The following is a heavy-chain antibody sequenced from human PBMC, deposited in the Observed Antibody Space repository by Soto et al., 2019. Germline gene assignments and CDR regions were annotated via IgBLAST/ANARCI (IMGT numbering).Heavy chain of an antibody. Sequence: QVQLQQWGAGLLKPSETLSLTCAVYDGSFDNYYWSWILQPPGEGLEWIGEVNHSGGTNYNPSLKSGVTLSLDTSTRKFSLRLSSVSAADTAVYYCAREGEGGLDVWGQGITVTVSS. CDR1: DGSFDNYY. V-gene: IGHV4-34*01. J-gene: IGHJ6*02. CDR2: VNHSGGT. D-gene: IGHD1-26*01. CDR3: AREGEGGLDV.